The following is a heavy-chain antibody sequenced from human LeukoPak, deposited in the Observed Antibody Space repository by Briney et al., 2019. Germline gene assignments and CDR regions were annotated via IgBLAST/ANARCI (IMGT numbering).Heavy chain of an antibody. Sequence: GGSLRLSCAASGFTFSNYWMIWVRQAPGKGLEWVANINEDASEKYYVDSVEGRFTISRDDAKNSLYLQMNSLRAEDTAMYYCATSTYSSSPSWGQGTLVTVSS. CDR3: ATSTYSSSPS. CDR2: INEDASEK. V-gene: IGHV3-7*01. CDR1: GFTFSNYW. J-gene: IGHJ5*02. D-gene: IGHD6-6*01.